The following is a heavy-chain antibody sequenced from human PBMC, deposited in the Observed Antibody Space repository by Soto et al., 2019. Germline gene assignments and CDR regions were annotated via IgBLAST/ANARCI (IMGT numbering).Heavy chain of an antibody. CDR1: SYTFTSYG. CDR2: ISAYNGNT. V-gene: IGHV1-18*01. J-gene: IGHJ6*02. Sequence: VSCTTSSYTFTSYGISWVRQAPGQGLEWMGLISAYNGNTNYAQKLQGRVTMTTDTSTSTAYMELRSLRSDDTAVYYCARDMAYCGGDCYPDYYYYYGMDVWGQGTTVTVSS. CDR3: ARDMAYCGGDCYPDYYYYYGMDV. D-gene: IGHD2-21*02.